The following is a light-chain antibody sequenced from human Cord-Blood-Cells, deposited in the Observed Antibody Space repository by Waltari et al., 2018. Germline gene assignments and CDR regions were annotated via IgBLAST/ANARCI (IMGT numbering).Light chain of an antibody. CDR1: SSDVGGYNY. V-gene: IGLV2-14*01. CDR2: EFS. J-gene: IGLJ3*02. CDR3: SSYTSSSTRV. Sequence: QSALTQPASVSGSPGQSITISCTGTSSDVGGYNYVSWYQQHPGKAPKLMIYEFSNRPSGVSNRFSGSQSGNTASLTISGLQAEDEADYYCSSYTSSSTRVFGGGTKLTVL.